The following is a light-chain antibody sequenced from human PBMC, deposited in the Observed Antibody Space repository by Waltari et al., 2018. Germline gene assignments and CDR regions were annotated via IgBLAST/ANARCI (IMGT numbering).Light chain of an antibody. CDR3: QSAHSGSTHLL. J-gene: IGLJ2*01. V-gene: IGLV3-25*03. CDR2: KDT. Sequence: SYELTQPPSVSVSPGQTARIPCSGDVLPKQYAYWYQQKPGQAPVLIISKDTERASGIPERFSGSTSGTTVTLTISGAQADDEADCYCQSAHSGSTHLLFGGGTKLTVL. CDR1: VLPKQY.